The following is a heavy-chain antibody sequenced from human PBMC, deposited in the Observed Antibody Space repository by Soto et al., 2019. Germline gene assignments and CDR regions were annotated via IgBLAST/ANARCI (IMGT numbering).Heavy chain of an antibody. CDR3: ARAGKYYYGSGSPYYYGMDV. Sequence: QVQLVQSGAEVKKPGASVKVSCKASGYTFTSYGVSWVRQAPGQGLEWMGWISGYNGNTNYAQKLQCRVTMTTDTSTSTAYMELRRLRSDDTAVYYCARAGKYYYGSGSPYYYGMDVWGQGITVTVSS. J-gene: IGHJ6*02. CDR1: GYTFTSYG. D-gene: IGHD3-10*01. V-gene: IGHV1-18*04. CDR2: ISGYNGNT.